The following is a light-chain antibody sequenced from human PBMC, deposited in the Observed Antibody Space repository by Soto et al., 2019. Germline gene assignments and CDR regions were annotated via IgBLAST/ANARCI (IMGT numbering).Light chain of an antibody. V-gene: IGKV1-39*01. CDR2: AAS. CDR1: QSISSY. J-gene: IGKJ2*01. CDR3: QQSYSTPYT. Sequence: DIQMTQSPSSLSASVGDRVTITCRASQSISSYLNWYQQKPGKAPKLLIYAASSLQSVVPSRFSGSGSGTDFTLTISSLQPEDWATYYCQQSYSTPYTFGQGTKLEIK.